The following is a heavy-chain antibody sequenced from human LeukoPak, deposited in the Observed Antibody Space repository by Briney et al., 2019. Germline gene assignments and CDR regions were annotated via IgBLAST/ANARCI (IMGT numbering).Heavy chain of an antibody. CDR1: GDSIRRNY. V-gene: IGHV4-59*08. CDR3: AAYRSGTHYNSYYFDD. J-gene: IGHJ4*02. CDR2: IHYSGNT. Sequence: SETLSLTCSISGDSIRRNYWSWIRQPPGKGLEWIGYIHYSGNTNYNPSLRSRVSTSVDTSKNQFSLKLTSVTAADTAVYYCAAYRSGTHYNSYYFDDWGQGTLVTVSS. D-gene: IGHD3-10*01.